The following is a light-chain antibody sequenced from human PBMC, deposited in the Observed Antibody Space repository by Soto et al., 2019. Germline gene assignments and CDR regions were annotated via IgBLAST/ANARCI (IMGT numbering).Light chain of an antibody. CDR3: EQYGSSLLFT. CDR2: GTS. Sequence: EIVLTQSPGTLSLSPGERATLSCRASQSVSSSYLAWYQHKPGQAPRLLIYGTSSRATGIPDRFSGSGSGTYFTLTSSRLEPKDFAVYYGEQYGSSLLFTFGPRTKVDIK. J-gene: IGKJ3*01. CDR1: QSVSSSY. V-gene: IGKV3-20*01.